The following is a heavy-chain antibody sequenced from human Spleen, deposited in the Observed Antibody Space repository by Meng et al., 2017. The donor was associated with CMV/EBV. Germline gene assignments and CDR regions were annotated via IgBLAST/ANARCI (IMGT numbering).Heavy chain of an antibody. D-gene: IGHD2-15*01. CDR1: GFTFSTYW. CDR3: ATRDRELTALSGLYYYYAMDV. J-gene: IGHJ6*02. Sequence: GGSLRLSCVASGFTFSTYWMGWVRQAPGKGLEWVANIKQDGSEKYYVDSVKGRFTFSRDNAKSSLYLQMNSLRAEDTALYYCATRDRELTALSGLYYYYAMDVWGQGTSVTVSS. CDR2: IKQDGSEK. V-gene: IGHV3-7*01.